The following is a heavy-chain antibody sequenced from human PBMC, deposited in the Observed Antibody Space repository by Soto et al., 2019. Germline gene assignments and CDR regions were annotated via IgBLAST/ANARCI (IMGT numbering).Heavy chain of an antibody. CDR1: GYTFTANG. CDR3: ARELNTETSAYYSFAY. Sequence: ASVKVSCKTSGYTFTANGLAWLRQAPGQRPEWMGWVGTNNANTNYAQKFQGRVTMTSDRSTTTTYMELRSLRSDDTAVYYCARELNTETSAYYSFAYWGQGTLVTVSS. J-gene: IGHJ4*02. D-gene: IGHD3-22*01. V-gene: IGHV1-18*01. CDR2: VGTNNANT.